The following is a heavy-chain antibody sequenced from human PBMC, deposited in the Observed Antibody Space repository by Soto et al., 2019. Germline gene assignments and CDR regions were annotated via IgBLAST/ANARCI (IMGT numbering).Heavy chain of an antibody. Sequence: PAGSLRLSCAASGFTFSNAWMRWVRQAPGKGLEWVSRIKSKTDGETTDYAAPVKGRFTISRDDSKNTMYLQMNSLKTEDTAVYYCTTDYGDGYPIAAFDIWGQGTMVTVSS. CDR2: IKSKTDGETT. D-gene: IGHD5-12*01. J-gene: IGHJ3*02. CDR3: TTDYGDGYPIAAFDI. V-gene: IGHV3-15*01. CDR1: GFTFSNAW.